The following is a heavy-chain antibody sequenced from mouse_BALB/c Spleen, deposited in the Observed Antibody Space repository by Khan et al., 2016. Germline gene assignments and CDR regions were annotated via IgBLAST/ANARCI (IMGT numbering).Heavy chain of an antibody. J-gene: IGHJ4*01. CDR3: ASDLLWYAMDY. CDR1: GYTFTSYN. D-gene: IGHD2-1*01. CDR2: IVPYNGGA. V-gene: IGHV1S135*01. Sequence: IQLVQSGPELVKPGASVKVSCKASGYTFTSYNMYWVKQSHGKNLEWIGYIVPYNGGASYNQKFKGKATLTVDKSSSTAYMYLNSLTSEDSAVYYCASDLLWYAMDYWGQGTSVTVSS.